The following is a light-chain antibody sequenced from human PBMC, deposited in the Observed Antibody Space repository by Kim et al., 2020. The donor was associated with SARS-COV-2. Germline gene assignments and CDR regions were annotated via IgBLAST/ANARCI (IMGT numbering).Light chain of an antibody. Sequence: SASVGDRITITCRASQNIIRYLKWYQQKPGKAPDLLIYDASTLQNGVTSRFSASGSGTDFTLTITNVQSHDFATYYCLQNYNTPYTFGQGTRLEIK. V-gene: IGKV1-39*01. J-gene: IGKJ2*01. CDR3: LQNYNTPYT. CDR2: DAS. CDR1: QNIIRY.